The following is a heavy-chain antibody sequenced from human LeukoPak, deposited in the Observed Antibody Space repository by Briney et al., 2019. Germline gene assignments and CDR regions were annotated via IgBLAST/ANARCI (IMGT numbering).Heavy chain of an antibody. CDR2: MYYSGST. V-gene: IGHV4-39*01. Sequence: SETLSLTCTVSGGSISSSGYYWGWIRQPPGQGLEWIGSMYYSGSTYYNPSLKSRVTISVDTSKNQFSLKLSSVTAADTAVFYCARHNNWNDGFDPWGQGILVTVSS. D-gene: IGHD1-20*01. J-gene: IGHJ5*02. CDR3: ARHNNWNDGFDP. CDR1: GGSISSSGYY.